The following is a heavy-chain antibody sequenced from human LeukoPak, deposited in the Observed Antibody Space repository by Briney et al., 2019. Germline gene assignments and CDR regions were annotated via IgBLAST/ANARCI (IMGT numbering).Heavy chain of an antibody. CDR2: ISGSGGKT. CDR1: GFTFSSYG. CDR3: AKDLSPGHY. Sequence: GGSLRLPCAASGFTFSSYGMSWVRQAPGKGLEWVSAISGSGGKTYYADSVKGRFTISRDDSKNTLYLQMNSLRAEDTAVYYCAKDLSPGHYWGQGTLVTVSS. D-gene: IGHD2/OR15-2a*01. V-gene: IGHV3-23*01. J-gene: IGHJ4*02.